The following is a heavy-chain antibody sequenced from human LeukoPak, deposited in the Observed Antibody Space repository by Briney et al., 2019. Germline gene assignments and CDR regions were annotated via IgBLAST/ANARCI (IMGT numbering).Heavy chain of an antibody. V-gene: IGHV5-51*01. D-gene: IGHD5-12*01. CDR3: ARHGSGYDSGY. J-gene: IGHJ4*02. CDR2: IYPGDSDT. CDR1: GYSFTRNW. Sequence: GESLKISCKGSGYSFTRNWIGWVRQMPGKGLEWMGIIYPGDSDTRYSPSFEGQVTISADKSISTAHLQWSSLKASDTAMYYCARHGSGYDSGYWGQGTLVTVSS.